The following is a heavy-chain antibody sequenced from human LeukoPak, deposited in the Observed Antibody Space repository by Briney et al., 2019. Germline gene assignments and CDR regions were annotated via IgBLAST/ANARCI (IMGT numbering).Heavy chain of an antibody. Sequence: SETLSLTCAVYGGSFSDYYWTWLRQPPGKGLEWIGEINHSGSTNYNPSLKSRVIISVDTSKNQFSLKLSSVTAADTAVYYCAGVVVGATLGGYYYYYMDVWGKGTTVTVSS. D-gene: IGHD2-15*01. CDR2: INHSGST. J-gene: IGHJ6*03. CDR1: GGSFSDYY. CDR3: AGVVVGATLGGYYYYYMDV. V-gene: IGHV4-34*01.